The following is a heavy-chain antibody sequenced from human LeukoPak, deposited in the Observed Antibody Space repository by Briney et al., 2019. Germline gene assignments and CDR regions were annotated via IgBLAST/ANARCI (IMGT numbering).Heavy chain of an antibody. V-gene: IGHV4-4*07. J-gene: IGHJ6*03. CDR3: ARVGGGYTPKYMDV. Sequence: PSETLSLTCTVSGGSISSYYWSWIRQPAGKGLEWIGRIYTSGSTNYNPSLKSRVTISVDKSKNQFSLKLSSVTAADTAVYYCARVGGGYTPKYMDVWGKGTTVTVSS. CDR1: GGSISSYY. D-gene: IGHD1-26*01. CDR2: IYTSGST.